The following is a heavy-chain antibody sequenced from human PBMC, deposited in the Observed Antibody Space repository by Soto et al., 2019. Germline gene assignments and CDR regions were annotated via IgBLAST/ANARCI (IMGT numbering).Heavy chain of an antibody. Sequence: PGGSLRLSXAASGFTFSSYWMSWVRQAPGKGLEWVANIKQDGGVMFYVDSVKGRFTISRDNAQNSLYLQMNSLRAEDTAVYFCAKNKMEGVDYFDYWGQGTLVTVSS. CDR3: AKNKMEGVDYFDY. J-gene: IGHJ4*02. CDR2: IKQDGGVM. D-gene: IGHD3-10*01. CDR1: GFTFSSYW. V-gene: IGHV3-7*03.